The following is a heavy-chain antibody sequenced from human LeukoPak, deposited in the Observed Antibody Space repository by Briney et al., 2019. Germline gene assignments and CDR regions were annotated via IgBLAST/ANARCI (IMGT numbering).Heavy chain of an antibody. CDR1: GYSFTSYW. V-gene: IGHV5-10-1*01. CDR3: ARDYQLKAGDAFDS. Sequence: GESLRISCKGSGYSFTSYWISWVRQMPGKGLEWMGRLDPSDSYTNHSPSFQGHVTISPNKSIRTTYLPWRSLEAPDTAMFYCARDYQLKAGDAFDSWGQGTMVSVSS. J-gene: IGHJ3*02. D-gene: IGHD2-2*01. CDR2: LDPSDSYT.